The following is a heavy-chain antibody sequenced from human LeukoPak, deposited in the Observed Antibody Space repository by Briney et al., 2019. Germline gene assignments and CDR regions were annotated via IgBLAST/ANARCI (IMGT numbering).Heavy chain of an antibody. D-gene: IGHD2-15*01. J-gene: IGHJ4*02. CDR2: ISSSGFTI. CDR1: GFTFSNYE. CDR3: ANGGHDY. V-gene: IGHV3-48*03. Sequence: GGSLRLSCAASGFTFSNYEMNWVRQAPGKGLEWVSNISSSGFTISYADSMKGRFTISRDNAKNSLYLQMNSLRAEDTAVYYCANGGHDYWGQGTLVTVSS.